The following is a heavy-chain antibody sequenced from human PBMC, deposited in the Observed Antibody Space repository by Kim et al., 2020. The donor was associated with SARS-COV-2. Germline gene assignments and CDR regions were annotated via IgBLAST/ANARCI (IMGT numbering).Heavy chain of an antibody. CDR3: ASSTYIRGYDYVSWFDP. V-gene: IGHV7-4-1*02. CDR1: GYTFTSRV. D-gene: IGHD3-22*01. CDR2: IDTDTGTP. J-gene: IGHJ5*02. Sequence: ASVKVSCKASGYTFTSRVINWLRQAPGQGLEWMGWIDTDTGTPAYAQGFTGRFVLSLDTSVTTAYLQISSLKAEDPAVYFCASSTYIRGYDYVSWFDPWGRGTVVTVSS.